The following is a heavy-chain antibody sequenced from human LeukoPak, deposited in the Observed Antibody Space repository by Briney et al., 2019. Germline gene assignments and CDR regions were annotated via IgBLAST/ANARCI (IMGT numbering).Heavy chain of an antibody. Sequence: GGSLRLSCAASGFTFSSYSMNWVRQAPGKGLEWVSSISGSSSYIYYADSVKGRFTISRDNAKNSLYLQMNSLRAEDTAVYYCARSPEVAGTGYFDYWGQGTLVTVSS. D-gene: IGHD6-19*01. CDR2: ISGSSSYI. CDR3: ARSPEVAGTGYFDY. J-gene: IGHJ4*02. V-gene: IGHV3-21*01. CDR1: GFTFSSYS.